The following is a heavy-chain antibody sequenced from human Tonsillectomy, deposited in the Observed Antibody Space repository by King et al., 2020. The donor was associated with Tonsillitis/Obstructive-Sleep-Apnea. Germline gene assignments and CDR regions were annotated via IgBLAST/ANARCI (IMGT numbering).Heavy chain of an antibody. Sequence: VQLVESGGGVVQPGRSVRLSCASSGFTFSNYGMHWVRQAPGKGLEWVAVTSYDGSYKNYADSVKGRFTISRDNSKNTLYLEMNSLRAEDTAVYYCAKTGVYDYESSAYAAGGQGTLVTVSS. J-gene: IGHJ1*01. V-gene: IGHV3-30*18. CDR2: TSYDGSYK. CDR3: AKTGVYDYESSAYAA. CDR1: GFTFSNYG. D-gene: IGHD3-22*01.